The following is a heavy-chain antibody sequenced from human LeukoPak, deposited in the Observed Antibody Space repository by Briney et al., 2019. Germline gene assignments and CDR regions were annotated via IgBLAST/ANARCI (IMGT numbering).Heavy chain of an antibody. CDR1: GFSFSSYA. CDR2: ISGSGGST. CDR3: ARDRRALSIAAAVTFDY. Sequence: GGSLRLSCAASGFSFSSYAMSWVRQAPRKGLEWVSAISGSGGSTYYADSVKGRFTISRDNSKNTLYLQMNSLRAEDTAVYYCARDRRALSIAAAVTFDYWGQGTLVTVSS. V-gene: IGHV3-23*01. D-gene: IGHD6-13*01. J-gene: IGHJ4*02.